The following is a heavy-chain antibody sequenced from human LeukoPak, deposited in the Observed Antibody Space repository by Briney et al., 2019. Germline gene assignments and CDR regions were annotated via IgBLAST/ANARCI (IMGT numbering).Heavy chain of an antibody. V-gene: IGHV4-59*08. J-gene: IGHJ4*02. CDR2: IYYSGTT. Sequence: SETLSLTCTVSGASISSYYWSWIRQPPGKGLDWTAYIYYSGTTSYNPSLKSRVTISIDTSKNQISLRLTSVTAADTAVYYCARHRSETFFDYWGQGTLVAVSS. CDR3: ARHRSETFFDY. CDR1: GASISSYY.